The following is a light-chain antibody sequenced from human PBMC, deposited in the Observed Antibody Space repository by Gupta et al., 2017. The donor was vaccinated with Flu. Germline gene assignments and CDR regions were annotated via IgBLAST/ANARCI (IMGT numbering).Light chain of an antibody. V-gene: IGKV3-15*01. CDR2: GAS. CDR3: QQYNSCPPGAI. J-gene: IGKJ2*01. Sequence: SGSSNLAWYQQEPGQAPRLLIYGASTRAAGISARFSGSVSGTEFTLTISSLQSGDFAVYYCQQYNSCPPGAIFGPGTTLDI. CDR1: SGSSN.